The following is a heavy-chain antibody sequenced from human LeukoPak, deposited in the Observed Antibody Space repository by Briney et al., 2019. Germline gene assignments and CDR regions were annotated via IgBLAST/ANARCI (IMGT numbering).Heavy chain of an antibody. J-gene: IGHJ4*02. Sequence: PSETLSLTCTVSGGSISSSTYYWAWVRQPPGKGLEWIGEIYHSGSTNYNPSLKSRVTISVDKSKNQFSLKLSSVTAADTAVYYCARGLGDSSGYYYDYWGQGTLVTVSS. D-gene: IGHD3-22*01. CDR1: GGSISSSTYY. CDR2: IYHSGST. CDR3: ARGLGDSSGYYYDY. V-gene: IGHV4-39*07.